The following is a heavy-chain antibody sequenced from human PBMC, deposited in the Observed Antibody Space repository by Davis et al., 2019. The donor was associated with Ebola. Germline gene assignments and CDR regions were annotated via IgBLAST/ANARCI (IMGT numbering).Heavy chain of an antibody. V-gene: IGHV1-3*01. CDR2: INAGNGNT. J-gene: IGHJ6*02. CDR1: GYTFTSYA. D-gene: IGHD4-11*01. Sequence: AASVKVSCKASGYTFTSYAMHWVRQAPGQRLEWMGWINAGNGNTKYSQKFQGRVTITRDTSASTAYMELSSLRSEDTAVYYCATSTTVKGRVYYYYGMDVWGQGTTVTVSS. CDR3: ATSTTVKGRVYYYYGMDV.